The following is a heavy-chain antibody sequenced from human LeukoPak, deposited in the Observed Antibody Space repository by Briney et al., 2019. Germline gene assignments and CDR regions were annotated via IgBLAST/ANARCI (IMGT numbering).Heavy chain of an antibody. D-gene: IGHD6-19*01. CDR3: ARDSGSGWRDQTDEYFQH. J-gene: IGHJ1*01. Sequence: ASVKVSCKASGYTFTSYGISWVRQAPGQGLEWMGWISAYNGNTNYAQKLQGRVTMTTDTSMSTAYMELRSLRSDDTAVYYCARDSGSGWRDQTDEYFQHWGQGTLVTVSS. V-gene: IGHV1-18*01. CDR2: ISAYNGNT. CDR1: GYTFTSYG.